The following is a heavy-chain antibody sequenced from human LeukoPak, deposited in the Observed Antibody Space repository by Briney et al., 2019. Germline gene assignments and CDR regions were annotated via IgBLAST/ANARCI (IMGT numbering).Heavy chain of an antibody. V-gene: IGHV3-9*01. CDR1: GFTFDDYA. CDR3: AKDIAAAGTLPVGY. Sequence: PGRSLRLSCAASGFTFDDYAMHWVRQAPGKGLEWVSGISCSSSSIGYADSVKGRFTISRDNAKNSLYLQMNSLRAEDTALYYCAKDIAAAGTLPVGYCGQGTLVTVSS. J-gene: IGHJ4*02. D-gene: IGHD6-13*01. CDR2: ISCSSSSI.